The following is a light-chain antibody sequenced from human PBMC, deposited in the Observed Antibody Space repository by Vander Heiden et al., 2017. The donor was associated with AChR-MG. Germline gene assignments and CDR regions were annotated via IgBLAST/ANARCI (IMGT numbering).Light chain of an antibody. V-gene: IGKV1-16*02. J-gene: IGKJ4*01. CDR2: AAS. CDR1: QAMSNN. Sequence: IQLPQSPSPLSSSLGDRVTTPCRASQAMSNNLGWFQQKPGKAPKFLIHAASSLQSGVPSKFSGSGAGTDFTLNISSLQPEDFATYYCQQYKDYPLTFGGGTKVEIK. CDR3: QQYKDYPLT.